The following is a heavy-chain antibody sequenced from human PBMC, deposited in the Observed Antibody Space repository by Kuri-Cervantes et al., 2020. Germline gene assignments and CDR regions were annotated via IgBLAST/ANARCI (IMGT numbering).Heavy chain of an antibody. J-gene: IGHJ4*02. D-gene: IGHD2-8*01. Sequence: ESLKISCTASGGSISSYYWSWIRQPAGEGLEWIGRIFTGGEIIYNPSLRSRVTLSADTSQNQVSLHLTSATAADTAVYYCAAQVVNGPVDYWGLGTLVTVSS. CDR3: AAQVVNGPVDY. CDR2: IFTGGEI. CDR1: GGSISSYY. V-gene: IGHV4-4*07.